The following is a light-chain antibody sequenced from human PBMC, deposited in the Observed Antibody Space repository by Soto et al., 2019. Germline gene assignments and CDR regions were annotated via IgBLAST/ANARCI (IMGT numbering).Light chain of an antibody. CDR3: QQYHSAPQS. CDR2: WAS. Sequence: DIVMTQSPDSLAVSLGERATINCKSSQRVLYSPNNKNYLAWYQQKPGQPPKLLIYWASTRESGDPDRFGGSGSGTAFTLTISRLQAGDVAFYYFQQYHSAPQSFGQGTKWEIK. V-gene: IGKV4-1*01. J-gene: IGKJ1*01. CDR1: QRVLYSPNNKNY.